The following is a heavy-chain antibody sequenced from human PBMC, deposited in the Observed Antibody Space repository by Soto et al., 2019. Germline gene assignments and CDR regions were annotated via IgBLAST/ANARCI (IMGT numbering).Heavy chain of an antibody. CDR2: ISYDGSNK. D-gene: IGHD3-9*01. CDR3: ARDSPNDILTGYSPYYYYGMDV. V-gene: IGHV3-30-3*01. CDR1: GFTFSSYA. Sequence: QVQLVESGGGVVQPGRSLRLSCAASGFTFSSYAMHWVRQAPGKGLEWVAVISYDGSNKYYADSVKGRFTISRDNSKNXPYMQXXSLRAEDTAVYYCARDSPNDILTGYSPYYYYGMDVWGQGTTVTVSS. J-gene: IGHJ6*02.